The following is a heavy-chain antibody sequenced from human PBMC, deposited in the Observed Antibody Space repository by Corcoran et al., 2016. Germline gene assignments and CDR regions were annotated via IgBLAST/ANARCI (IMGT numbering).Heavy chain of an antibody. J-gene: IGHJ4*02. D-gene: IGHD3-22*01. CDR1: DITFRNYW. V-gene: IGHV3-74*03. CDR3: ARGGSYDDSSGSFDY. CDR2: INADGSST. Sequence: VELEESGGGLVQPRESLRHSCVVYDITFRNYWIHSDRQVPGKGLVWVSRINADGSSTTYAGSVQGRCIISRSNSKKTLYVHMNSLRAEDTAVYYCARGGSYDDSSGSFDYWGPGALVSVSS.